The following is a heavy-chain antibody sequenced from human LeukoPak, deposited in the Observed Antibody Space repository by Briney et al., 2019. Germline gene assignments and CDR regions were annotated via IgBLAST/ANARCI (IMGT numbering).Heavy chain of an antibody. J-gene: IGHJ5*02. Sequence: GRSLRLSCAASGFTFSSYAMHWVRQAPGKGLEWVAVISYDGSNKYYADSVKGRFTISRDNSKNTLYLQMNSLRAEDTAVYYCARDSVVVVAATQTYNWFDPWGQGTLVTVSP. CDR1: GFTFSSYA. CDR3: ARDSVVVVAATQTYNWFDP. D-gene: IGHD2-15*01. CDR2: ISYDGSNK. V-gene: IGHV3-30-3*01.